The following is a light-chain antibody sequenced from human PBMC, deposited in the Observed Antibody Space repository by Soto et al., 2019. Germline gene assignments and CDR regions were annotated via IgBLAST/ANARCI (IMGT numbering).Light chain of an antibody. J-gene: IGLJ1*01. CDR3: SSYSISTAYL. CDR1: SSDVGGYDY. V-gene: IGLV2-14*01. CDR2: EVN. Sequence: QSVLTQPASVSGSPGQSITISCTGTSSDVGGYDYVSWYQLHPGKAPKLMVFEVNNRPSGVSYRFSGSKSGNTASLTISGLQAVDEADYFCSSYSISTAYLFGTGTKGTVL.